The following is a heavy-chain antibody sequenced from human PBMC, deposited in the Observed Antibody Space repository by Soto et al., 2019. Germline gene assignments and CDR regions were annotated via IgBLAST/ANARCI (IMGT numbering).Heavy chain of an antibody. CDR2: IDPSDSYT. CDR3: ARSRRGAYSSGWYSLSGYYNYGIDV. CDR1: GYSFTSYW. Sequence: PGESLKISCKGSGYSFTSYWIDWVRQMPGKGLEWMGRIDPSDSYTNYSPSFQGHDTISADKSISTAYLQWSSLKASDTAMYYCARSRRGAYSSGWYSLSGYYNYGIDVWGQGTTVTVSS. J-gene: IGHJ6*02. V-gene: IGHV5-10-1*01. D-gene: IGHD6-19*01.